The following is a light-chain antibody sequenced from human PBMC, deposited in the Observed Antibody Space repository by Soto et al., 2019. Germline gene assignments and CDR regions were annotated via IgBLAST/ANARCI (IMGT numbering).Light chain of an antibody. CDR2: EVS. CDR1: SSDVGGYKY. Sequence: QSALTQPAYVSGSPGQSITISCTGTSSDVGGYKYVSWYQQHPGKAPKLMIYEVSNRPSGVSNRFSGSESGNTASLTISGLQAEDEADYYCSSYTSSTTPVYVFGTGTKLTVL. V-gene: IGLV2-14*01. CDR3: SSYTSSTTPVYV. J-gene: IGLJ1*01.